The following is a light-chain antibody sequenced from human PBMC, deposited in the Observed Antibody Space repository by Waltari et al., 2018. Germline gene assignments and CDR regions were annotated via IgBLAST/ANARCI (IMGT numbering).Light chain of an antibody. CDR1: QSVSSY. Sequence: EIVLTQSPATLSLSPGERATHSCRASQSVSSYLAWYQQKPGQAPRLLIYDASNRATGIPARFSGSGSGTDFTLTISSLEPEDFAVYYCQQRSNFLTFGGGTKVEIK. V-gene: IGKV3-11*01. CDR2: DAS. J-gene: IGKJ4*01. CDR3: QQRSNFLT.